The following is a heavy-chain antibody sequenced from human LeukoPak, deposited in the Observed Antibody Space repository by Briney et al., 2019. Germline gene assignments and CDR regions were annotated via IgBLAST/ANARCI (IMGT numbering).Heavy chain of an antibody. CDR2: IHFSGST. CDR3: ARGGNRFGGFYFDY. CDR1: ADSLSSSGHY. D-gene: IGHD3-10*01. J-gene: IGHJ4*02. V-gene: IGHV4-31*03. Sequence: PSQTLSLTCTVSADSLSSSGHYWPWIRQHPGKGPETIGFIHFSGSTNHNPSLKSRVAISVDASKNQFSLRLSSVTSADTAVYYCARGGNRFGGFYFDYWGQGILVTVSS.